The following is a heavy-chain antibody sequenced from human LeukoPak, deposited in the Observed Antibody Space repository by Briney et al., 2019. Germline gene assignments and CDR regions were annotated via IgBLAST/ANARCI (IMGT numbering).Heavy chain of an antibody. D-gene: IGHD6-13*01. CDR3: ARGGWGAAAMYYFDY. CDR1: GFTFSSYA. CDR2: ISYDGSNK. J-gene: IGHJ4*02. V-gene: IGHV3-30-3*01. Sequence: TGGSLRLSCAASGFTFSSYAMHWVRQAPGKGLEWVAVISYDGSNKYYADSVKGRFTISRDNSKNTLYLQMNSLRAEDTAVYYCARGGWGAAAMYYFDYWGQGTLVTVSS.